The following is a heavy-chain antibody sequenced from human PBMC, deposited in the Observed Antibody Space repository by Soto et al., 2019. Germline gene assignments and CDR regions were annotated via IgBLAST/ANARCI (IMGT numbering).Heavy chain of an antibody. V-gene: IGHV3-7*01. J-gene: IGHJ6*02. CDR2: IKQDGSEK. CDR1: GFTFSSYW. CDR3: ARMSITIFGVAPTHYGMDV. D-gene: IGHD3-3*01. Sequence: PGGSLRLSCAASGFTFSSYWMSWVRQAPGKGLEWVANIKQDGSEKYYVDSVKGRFTISRDNAKNSLYLQMNSLRAEDTAVYYCARMSITIFGVAPTHYGMDVWGQGTTVTVSS.